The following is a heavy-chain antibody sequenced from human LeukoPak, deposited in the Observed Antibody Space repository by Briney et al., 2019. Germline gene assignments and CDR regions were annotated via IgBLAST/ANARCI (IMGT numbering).Heavy chain of an antibody. V-gene: IGHV3-21*01. Sequence: GGSLRLSCAASGFPFSDYSMNWVRQAPGKGLEWVSSISISSSYIYYADSVKGRFTISRDNAKNSLYLQMNSLRAEDTAVYFCARSDYCGGDCYSSLSNYWGQGTLVTVSS. CDR1: GFPFSDYS. CDR3: ARSDYCGGDCYSSLSNY. D-gene: IGHD2-21*02. CDR2: ISISSSYI. J-gene: IGHJ4*02.